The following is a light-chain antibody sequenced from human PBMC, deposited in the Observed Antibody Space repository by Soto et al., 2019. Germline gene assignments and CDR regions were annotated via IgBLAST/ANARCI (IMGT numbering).Light chain of an antibody. J-gene: IGKJ4*01. CDR3: QQRSNWPPLT. CDR2: DAS. Sequence: EIVLTQSPATLSLSPGERATLSCRASQSVISYLAWYQQKPGQAPRLLIYDASNRATGIPARFSGSGSGTDFTLTINSLEPEDFAVYYCQQRSNWPPLTFGGGTKVEIK. CDR1: QSVISY. V-gene: IGKV3-11*01.